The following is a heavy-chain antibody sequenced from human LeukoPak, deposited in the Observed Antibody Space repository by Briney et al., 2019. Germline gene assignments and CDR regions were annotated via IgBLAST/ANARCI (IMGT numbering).Heavy chain of an antibody. Sequence: PGGSLRLSCAASGFTFSTYAMSWVRQAPGKGLEWVSGISGSGSSTSYADAVKGRLTISRDNSKNTLYLQMNSLRAEDTAVYYCAKYWVADMVRGVITRPLFDYWGQGTLVTVSS. D-gene: IGHD3-10*01. CDR2: ISGSGSST. J-gene: IGHJ4*02. V-gene: IGHV3-23*01. CDR1: GFTFSTYA. CDR3: AKYWVADMVRGVITRPLFDY.